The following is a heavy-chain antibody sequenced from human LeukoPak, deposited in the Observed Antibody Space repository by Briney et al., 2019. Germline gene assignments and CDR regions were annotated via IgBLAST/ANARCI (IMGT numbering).Heavy chain of an antibody. J-gene: IGHJ6*03. CDR3: ARGPPRGKYYYMDV. CDR2: IGTASDT. D-gene: IGHD1-1*01. CDR1: GFTFSSFN. V-gene: IGHV3-13*01. Sequence: GGFLRLSCAASGFTFSSFNMHWVRQPTGQGLEWVSTIGTASDTYYPGSVEGRFTLSRDNAKNSLYLQMNSLTAGDTAVYYCARGPPRGKYYYMDVWGKGTTVTVSS.